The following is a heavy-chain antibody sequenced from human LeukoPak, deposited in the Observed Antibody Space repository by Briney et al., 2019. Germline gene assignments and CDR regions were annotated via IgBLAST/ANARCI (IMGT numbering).Heavy chain of an antibody. V-gene: IGHV3-9*01. Sequence: PGGSLRLSCAASGFTFDDYAMHWARQAPGKGLEWVSGISWNSGSIGYADSVRGRFTISRDNAKNSLYLQMNSLRAEDTALYYCAKDRSGSSTSTNYNWFDPWGQGTLVTVSS. CDR3: AKDRSGSSTSTNYNWFDP. J-gene: IGHJ5*02. D-gene: IGHD2-2*01. CDR1: GFTFDDYA. CDR2: ISWNSGSI.